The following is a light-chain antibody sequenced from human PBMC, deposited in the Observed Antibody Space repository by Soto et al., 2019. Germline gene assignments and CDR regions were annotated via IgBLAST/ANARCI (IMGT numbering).Light chain of an antibody. CDR2: DAS. V-gene: IGKV1-5*01. Sequence: DIQMTQSPSTLSASVGDRVTITCRASQSISSWLAWYQQKPGKAPKLLIYDASSLESGVPSRFSGSGSGTEFTLTISSLQPDDFATYYCQQYANYPLTFGQGRRLEIK. CDR1: QSISSW. CDR3: QQYANYPLT. J-gene: IGKJ5*01.